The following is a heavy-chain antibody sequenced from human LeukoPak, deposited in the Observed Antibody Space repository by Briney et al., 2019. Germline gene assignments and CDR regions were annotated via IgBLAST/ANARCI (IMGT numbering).Heavy chain of an antibody. CDR2: IYYSAST. J-gene: IGHJ4*02. Sequence: PSETLSLTCTVSGGSISSNSYYWGWIRQPPGKGLEWIGSIYYSASTYYNPSLKSRVTISVDTSKKQFSLKLSSVTAADTAVYYCARVTGYMIEDYFDYWGQGTLVTVSS. V-gene: IGHV4-39*07. CDR1: GGSISSNSYY. CDR3: ARVTGYMIEDYFDY. D-gene: IGHD3-22*01.